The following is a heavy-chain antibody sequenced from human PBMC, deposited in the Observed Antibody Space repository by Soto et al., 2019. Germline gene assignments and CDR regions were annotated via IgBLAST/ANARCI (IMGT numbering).Heavy chain of an antibody. Sequence: ASVKVSCKASGDTFTNYGFSWVRQAPGQGLEWMGWISVYSGNTNYAQNVQGRVTMTTDTSTSTAYMELRSLRSDDTAVYYCARVEYEAVSHEDLWFDPWGQGTLVTVSS. CDR3: ARVEYEAVSHEDLWFDP. CDR2: ISVYSGNT. V-gene: IGHV1-18*01. CDR1: GDTFTNYG. D-gene: IGHD6-19*01. J-gene: IGHJ5*02.